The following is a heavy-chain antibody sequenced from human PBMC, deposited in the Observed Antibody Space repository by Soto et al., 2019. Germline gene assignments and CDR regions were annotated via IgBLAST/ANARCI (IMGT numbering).Heavy chain of an antibody. CDR3: ATLGGSSSSGDFDY. J-gene: IGHJ4*02. V-gene: IGHV3-30*03. Sequence: GGSLRLSCAASGFTFSSYGMHWVRQAPGKGLEWVAVISYDGSNKYYADSVKGRFTISRDNSKNTLYLQMNSLRAEDTAVYYCATLGGSSSSGDFDYWGQGTLVTVSS. CDR2: ISYDGSNK. CDR1: GFTFSSYG. D-gene: IGHD6-6*01.